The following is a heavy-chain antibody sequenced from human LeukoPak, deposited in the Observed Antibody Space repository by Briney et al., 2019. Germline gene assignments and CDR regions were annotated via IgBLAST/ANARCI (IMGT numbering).Heavy chain of an antibody. J-gene: IGHJ4*02. CDR2: INHSGST. D-gene: IGHD6-13*01. Sequence: PSETLSLTCAVYGGSFSGYYWSWIRQPPGKGLEWIGKINHSGSTNYNPSLKSRVTISVDTSKNQFSLKLSSVTAADTAVYYCARRQLDYWGQGTLVTVSS. V-gene: IGHV4-34*01. CDR3: ARRQLDY. CDR1: GGSFSGYY.